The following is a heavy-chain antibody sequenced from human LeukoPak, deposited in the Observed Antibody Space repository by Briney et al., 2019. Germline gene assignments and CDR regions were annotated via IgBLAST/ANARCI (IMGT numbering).Heavy chain of an antibody. D-gene: IGHD1-26*01. CDR3: ARDSGSYWGGCYFDY. J-gene: IGHJ4*02. V-gene: IGHV3-30-3*01. Sequence: GGSLRLSCAASGFTFSSYAMHWVRQAPGKGLEWVAVISYDGSNKYYADSVKGRFTISRDNAKNSLYLQMNSLRAEDTAVYYCARDSGSYWGGCYFDYWGQGTLVTVSS. CDR2: ISYDGSNK. CDR1: GFTFSSYA.